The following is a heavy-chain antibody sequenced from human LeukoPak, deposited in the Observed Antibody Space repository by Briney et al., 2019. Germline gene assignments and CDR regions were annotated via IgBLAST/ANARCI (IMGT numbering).Heavy chain of an antibody. Sequence: GGSLRLSCIASGFTVTVSRNYMNWVRQAPGKGLEWVSIIYNDGSTYYADSVKGRFTISRDNSKNTLYLQMNSLRAEDTAVYYCASLSSSWYYFDYWGQGTLVTVSS. J-gene: IGHJ4*02. CDR3: ASLSSSWYYFDY. D-gene: IGHD6-13*01. CDR2: IYNDGST. CDR1: GFTVTVSRNY. V-gene: IGHV3-53*01.